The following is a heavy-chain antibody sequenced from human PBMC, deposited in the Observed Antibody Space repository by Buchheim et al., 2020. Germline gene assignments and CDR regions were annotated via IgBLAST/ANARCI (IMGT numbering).Heavy chain of an antibody. CDR1: GYTFTSYS. CDR2: INVGAGNT. D-gene: IGHD2-2*01. J-gene: IGHJ6*02. V-gene: IGHV1-3*01. CDR3: ARGFCDTTSCGMDV. Sequence: QVQLVQSGAEVKKPGALVKVSCKASGYTFTSYSIHWVRQAPGQGLEWMGWINVGAGNTKYSQKFQGRVTITRDTSASTAYMELSSLRSEDTAVHYCARGFCDTTSCGMDVWGQGTT.